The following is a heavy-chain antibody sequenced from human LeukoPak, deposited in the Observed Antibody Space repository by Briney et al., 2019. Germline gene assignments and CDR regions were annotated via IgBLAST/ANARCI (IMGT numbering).Heavy chain of an antibody. D-gene: IGHD3-10*01. J-gene: IGHJ4*02. CDR2: IYDSGST. CDR3: ARGEGVHFDY. Sequence: SETLSLTCTVSGGSISSSSYYWGWIRQPPGTGLEWIGSIYDSGSTYYNPSLKSRATISVDTSKNQFSLKLSSVAAADTAVYYCARGEGVHFDYWGQGTLVTVSS. CDR1: GGSISSSSYY. V-gene: IGHV4-39*01.